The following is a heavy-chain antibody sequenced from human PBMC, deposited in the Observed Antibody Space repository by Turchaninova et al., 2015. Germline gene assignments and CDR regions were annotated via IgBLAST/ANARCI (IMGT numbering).Heavy chain of an antibody. CDR1: GYSISSAY. D-gene: IGHD6-13*01. Sequence: QVQLPESGPGLVKPSATLSLTCAVSGYSISSAYWGWIRQPPGKGLEWIGSIYYSGGTYYNPSLKSRVTVSVDTSKNQFSLNLSSVTAADTAVYYCARHRQQLVDYWGQGTLVTVSS. CDR3: ARHRQQLVDY. J-gene: IGHJ4*02. CDR2: IYYSGGT. V-gene: IGHV4-38-2*01.